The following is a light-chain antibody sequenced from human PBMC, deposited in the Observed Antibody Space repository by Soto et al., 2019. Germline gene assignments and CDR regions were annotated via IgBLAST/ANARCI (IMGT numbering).Light chain of an antibody. J-gene: IGKJ1*01. CDR1: QGISSY. CDR2: AAS. Sequence: AIRMTQSPSSLSASTGDRVTITCRASQGISSYLAWYQQKPGKAPKLLIYAASTLQSGVPSRFSGSGSGTDFTLTISCLQPEDFATYYCQQYYSYPWTFGQGTKV. CDR3: QQYYSYPWT. V-gene: IGKV1-8*01.